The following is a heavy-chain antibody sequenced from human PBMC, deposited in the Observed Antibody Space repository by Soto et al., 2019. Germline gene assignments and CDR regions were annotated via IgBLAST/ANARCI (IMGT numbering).Heavy chain of an antibody. J-gene: IGHJ6*02. CDR2: IYSSENT. CDR3: ARDQGSGYYHYYYYGMDV. V-gene: IGHV4-39*07. CDR1: GGFVSSSSYS. D-gene: IGHD3-22*01. Sequence: PSETLSLTCSVSGGFVSSSSYSWGWIRQSPGKGLEWIGTIYSSENTYYNPSLLSRVTISVDTSKNQFSLKLSSVTAADTAVYYCARDQGSGYYHYYYYGMDVWGQGTTVTVSS.